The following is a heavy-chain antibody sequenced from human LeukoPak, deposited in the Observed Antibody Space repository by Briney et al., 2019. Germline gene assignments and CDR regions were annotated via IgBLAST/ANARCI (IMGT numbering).Heavy chain of an antibody. CDR1: GFSLKTRGVG. J-gene: IGHJ4*02. CDR2: IYWNDDK. CDR3: AHTVRYYDYLTGYYPRYFDY. Sequence: SGPTLLHPTPPLTLTCTFSGFSLKTRGVGVAWIRQPPVKALEWLTLIYWNDDKLYIPSLKSRLPITKNTSRIRVVLTMANMDPVDTSIYYCAHTVRYYDYLTGYYPRYFDYWGRGTLVSVSS. V-gene: IGHV2-5*01. D-gene: IGHD3-9*01.